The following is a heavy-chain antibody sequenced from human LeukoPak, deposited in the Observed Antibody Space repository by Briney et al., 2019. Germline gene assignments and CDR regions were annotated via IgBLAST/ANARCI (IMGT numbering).Heavy chain of an antibody. CDR1: GYTFTSYG. CDR3: ARDGGWEAAAGISGSTADY. D-gene: IGHD6-13*01. J-gene: IGHJ4*02. V-gene: IGHV1-18*01. Sequence: ASVKVSCKASGYTFTSYGISWVRQAPGQGLEWMGWISAYNGNTNYAQKLQGRVTMTTDTSTSTAYMELRSLRSDDTAVYYCARDGGWEAAAGISGSTADYWGQGTLVTVSS. CDR2: ISAYNGNT.